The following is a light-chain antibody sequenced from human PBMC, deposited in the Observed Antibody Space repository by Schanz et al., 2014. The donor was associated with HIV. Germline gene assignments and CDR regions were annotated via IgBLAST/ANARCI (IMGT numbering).Light chain of an antibody. CDR2: EVS. V-gene: IGLV2-14*01. CDR3: AAWDVNLNGPV. J-gene: IGLJ2*01. CDR1: SSDVGAYKY. Sequence: QSALTQPASVSGSPGQSIAISCTGTSSDVGAYKYVSWYQQHPGKAPKLMIFEVSERPSGVPDRFSGSKSGTSASLAISGLQSEDEADYYCAAWDVNLNGPVFGGGTKLTVL.